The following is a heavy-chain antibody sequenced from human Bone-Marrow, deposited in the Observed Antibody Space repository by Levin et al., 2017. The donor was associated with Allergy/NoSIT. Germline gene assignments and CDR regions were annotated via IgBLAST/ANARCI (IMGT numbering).Heavy chain of an antibody. CDR1: GFTFSNYG. CDR2: MWYDGTNK. Sequence: LSLTCAASGFTFSNYGMHWVRQAPGKGLEWVAVMWYDGTNKYYAGSVKGRFTISRDNSKDTLYLQMNSLRAEDTAVYYCARGDVRPIYYYYYIDVWGKGTTVTVSS. V-gene: IGHV3-33*01. J-gene: IGHJ6*03. CDR3: ARGDVRPIYYYYYIDV.